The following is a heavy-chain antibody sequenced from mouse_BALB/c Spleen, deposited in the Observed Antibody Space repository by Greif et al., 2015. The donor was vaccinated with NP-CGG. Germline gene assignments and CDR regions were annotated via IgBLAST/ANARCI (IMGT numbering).Heavy chain of an antibody. J-gene: IGHJ3*01. CDR3: ARERSAWFAY. V-gene: IGHV5-6-3*01. CDR2: INSNGGST. Sequence: EVQRVESGGGLVQPGGSLKLSCAASGFTFSSYGMSWVRQTPDKRLELVATINSNGGSTYYPDSVKGRFTISRDNAKNTLYLQMSSLKSEDTAMYYCARERSAWFAYWGQGTLVTVSA. CDR1: GFTFSSYG.